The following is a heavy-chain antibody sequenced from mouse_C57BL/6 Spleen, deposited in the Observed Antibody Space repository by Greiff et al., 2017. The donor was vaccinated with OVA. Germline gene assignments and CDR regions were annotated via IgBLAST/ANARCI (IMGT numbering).Heavy chain of an antibody. CDR2: IDPETGGT. CDR3: TRKGDLNWVDY. J-gene: IGHJ2*01. D-gene: IGHD4-1*01. CDR1: GYTFTDYE. V-gene: IGHV1-15*01. Sequence: VHLVESGAELVRPGASVTLSCKASGYTFTDYEMHWVKQTPVHGLEWIGAIDPETGGTAYNQKFKGKAILTADKSSSTAYMELRSLTSEDSAVYYCTRKGDLNWVDYWGQGTTLTVSS.